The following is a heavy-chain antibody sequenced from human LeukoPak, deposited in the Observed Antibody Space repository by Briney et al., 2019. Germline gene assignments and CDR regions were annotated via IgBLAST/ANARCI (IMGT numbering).Heavy chain of an antibody. J-gene: IGHJ4*02. Sequence: HPGGSMSLASAAARFTFSSNYIGWVRHVPGNVLGWVSAISGLVGSTYYADFVEGRFTISRDNSKNTLYLQMNSLRAEDTAVYYCAKDPQPYRSGGSCYLDYWGQGTLVTVSS. CDR2: ISGLVGST. CDR1: RFTFSSNY. D-gene: IGHD2-15*01. V-gene: IGHV3-23*01. CDR3: AKDPQPYRSGGSCYLDY.